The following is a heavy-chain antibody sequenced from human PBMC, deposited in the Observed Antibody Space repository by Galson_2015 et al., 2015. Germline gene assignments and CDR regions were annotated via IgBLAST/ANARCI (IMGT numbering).Heavy chain of an antibody. Sequence: TLSLTCTVSGGSLSTGGYYCGWIRQHAGKGLEWIGYIYHSGSTFYNPSRKTRVTISQDTSKNQFSLNLNSVTAADTAVYYCARGTSTGYLLDYWGQGTLVTVSS. V-gene: IGHV4-31*03. CDR3: ARGTSTGYLLDY. CDR2: IYHSGST. CDR1: GGSLSTGGYY. J-gene: IGHJ4*02. D-gene: IGHD3-22*01.